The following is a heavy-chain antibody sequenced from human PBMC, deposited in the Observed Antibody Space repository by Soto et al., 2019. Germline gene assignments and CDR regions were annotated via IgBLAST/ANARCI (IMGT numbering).Heavy chain of an antibody. V-gene: IGHV4-59*01. Sequence: SETLSLTCTVSGGAISSYYWSWIRQPPGKGLEWIGYIYYSGSTNYNPCLNSRVTISVDASKNPFSLKLSSVTAEDTAVYYCARVRGHWLVPWWFEPWGKGTLVTVPS. J-gene: IGHJ5*02. CDR2: IYYSGST. CDR1: GGAISSYY. CDR3: ARVRGHWLVPWWFEP. D-gene: IGHD6-19*01.